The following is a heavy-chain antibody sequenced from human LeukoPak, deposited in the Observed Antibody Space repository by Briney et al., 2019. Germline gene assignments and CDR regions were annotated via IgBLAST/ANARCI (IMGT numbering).Heavy chain of an antibody. CDR2: IYYSRST. D-gene: IGHD6-13*01. Sequence: SETLSLTCTVSGGSISSYYWSWIRQPPGKGLEWIGYIYYSRSTNYNPSLKSRVTISVDTSKNQFSLKLSSVTAADTAVYYCAGELPGIAAAGPLPNWFDPWGQGTLVTVSS. CDR1: GGSISSYY. J-gene: IGHJ5*02. CDR3: AGELPGIAAAGPLPNWFDP. V-gene: IGHV4-59*08.